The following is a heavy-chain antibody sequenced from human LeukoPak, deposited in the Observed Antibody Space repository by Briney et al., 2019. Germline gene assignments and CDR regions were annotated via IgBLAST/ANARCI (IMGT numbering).Heavy chain of an antibody. CDR1: GFTFSDYY. J-gene: IGHJ5*02. Sequence: PGGSLRLSCAASGFTFSDYYMSWIRQAPGKGLEWVSYISSSGSTIYYADPVKGRFTISRDNAKNSLYLQMNSLRAEDTAVYYCARHIVVVPAAMSPWGQGTLVTVSS. CDR2: ISSSGSTI. D-gene: IGHD2-2*01. CDR3: ARHIVVVPAAMSP. V-gene: IGHV3-11*04.